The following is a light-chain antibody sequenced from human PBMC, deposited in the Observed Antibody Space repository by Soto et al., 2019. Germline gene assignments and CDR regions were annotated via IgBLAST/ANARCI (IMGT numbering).Light chain of an antibody. CDR3: QQYDNWPRT. Sequence: EIVMTQSPATLSVSPGERATLSCRASQSIGSNLAWYQQIPGQAPRFLIYGASTRATGIPARFSGSGSGTEFTLTISSLQSEDFAVYYCQQYDNWPRTFGPGIKVNLK. J-gene: IGKJ3*01. CDR1: QSIGSN. CDR2: GAS. V-gene: IGKV3-15*01.